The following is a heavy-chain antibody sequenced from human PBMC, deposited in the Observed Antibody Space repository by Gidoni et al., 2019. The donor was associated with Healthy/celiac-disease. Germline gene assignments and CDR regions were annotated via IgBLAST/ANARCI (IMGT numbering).Heavy chain of an antibody. CDR2: IIPIFGTA. CDR3: AMSGVKAAAGQYYYYYYGMDV. J-gene: IGHJ6*02. V-gene: IGHV1-69*06. D-gene: IGHD6-13*01. CDR1: GGTFSSYA. Sequence: QVQLVQSGAEVKKPGSSVKVSCKAPGGTFSSYAISWVRQAPGQGLEWMGGIIPIFGTANYAQKFQGRVTITADKSTSTAYMELSSLRSEDTAVYYCAMSGVKAAAGQYYYYYYGMDVWGQGTTVTVSS.